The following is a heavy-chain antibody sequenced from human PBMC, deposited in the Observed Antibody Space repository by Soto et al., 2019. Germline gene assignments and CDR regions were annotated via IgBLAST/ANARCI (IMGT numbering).Heavy chain of an antibody. CDR2: ISAYNGNT. V-gene: IGHV1-18*01. J-gene: IGHJ6*03. Sequence: QGLEWMGRISAYNGNTNYAQKLQGRVTMTTDTSTSTAYMELRSLRSDDTAVYYCTRPIVVVPAAIQNYYYYMDVWGKGTTVSVSS. CDR3: TRPIVVVPAAIQNYYYYMDV. D-gene: IGHD2-2*01.